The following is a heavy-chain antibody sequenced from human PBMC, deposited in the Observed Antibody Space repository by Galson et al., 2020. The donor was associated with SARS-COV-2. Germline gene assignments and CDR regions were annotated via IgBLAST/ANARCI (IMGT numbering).Heavy chain of an antibody. V-gene: IGHV1-3*01. CDR2: INAGNGNT. J-gene: IGHJ4*02. Sequence: GESLKISCKASGYTFTSYAMHWVRQAPGQRLEWMRWINAGNGNTKYSQQFQGRVTITRDTSASTAYMELSSLRSEDTAVYYCARGGAWFGELDYWGQGTLVTVSS. CDR1: GYTFTSYA. CDR3: ARGGAWFGELDY. D-gene: IGHD3-10*01.